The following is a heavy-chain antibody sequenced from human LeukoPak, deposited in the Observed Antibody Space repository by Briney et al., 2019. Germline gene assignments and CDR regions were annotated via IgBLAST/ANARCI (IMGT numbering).Heavy chain of an antibody. CDR1: RFTFSTYG. V-gene: IGHV3-33*01. D-gene: IGHD1-7*01. CDR2: IWYDGSNK. J-gene: IGHJ4*02. Sequence: GGSLRLSCAASRFTFSTYGIHWVRQAPGKGLEGVAVIWYDGSNKYYADSVKGRFTISRDNSKNTVYLQMNSLRAEDTAIYYCAGDSWNYGLLDSWGQGTLVTVSS. CDR3: AGDSWNYGLLDS.